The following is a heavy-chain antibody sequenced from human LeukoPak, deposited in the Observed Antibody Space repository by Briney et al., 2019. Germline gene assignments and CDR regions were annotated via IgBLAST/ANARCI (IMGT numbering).Heavy chain of an antibody. CDR2: INPNSGGT. V-gene: IGHV1-2*02. CDR3: ARDNYDILTGYTSYYFDY. D-gene: IGHD3-9*01. J-gene: IGHJ4*02. CDR1: GCTFTGYY. Sequence: GASVKVSCKASGCTFTGYYMHWVRQAPGQGLEWMGWINPNSGGTNYAQKFQGRVTMTRDTSISTAYMELSRLRSDDTAVYYCARDNYDILTGYTSYYFDYWGQGTLVTVSS.